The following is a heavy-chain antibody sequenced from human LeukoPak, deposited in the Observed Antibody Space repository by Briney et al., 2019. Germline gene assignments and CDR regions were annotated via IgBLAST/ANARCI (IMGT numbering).Heavy chain of an antibody. CDR1: GFTFSSYA. Sequence: PGGSLRLSCAASGFTFSSYAMSWVRQAPGKGLEWVSAISGSGGSTYYADSVKGRFTISRDNSKNTLYLQMNSLRAEDTAVYYCARNPFMVRAGDYWGQGTLVTVSS. CDR2: ISGSGGST. V-gene: IGHV3-23*01. J-gene: IGHJ4*02. D-gene: IGHD3-10*01. CDR3: ARNPFMVRAGDY.